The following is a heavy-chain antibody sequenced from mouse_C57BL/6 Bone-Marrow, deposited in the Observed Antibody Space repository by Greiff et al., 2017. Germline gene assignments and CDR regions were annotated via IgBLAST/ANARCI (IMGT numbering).Heavy chain of an antibody. CDR1: GYSFTSYY. D-gene: IGHD2-4*01. CDR2: IYPGSGNT. CDR3: AMGIYDFGTYPYAMDY. Sequence: VKLVESGPELVKPGASVKISCKASGYSFTSYYIHWVKQRPGQGLEWIGWIYPGSGNTKYNEKFKGKATLTADTSSSTAYMQLSSLTSEDSAVYYCAMGIYDFGTYPYAMDYWGQGTSVTVSS. V-gene: IGHV1-66*01. J-gene: IGHJ4*01.